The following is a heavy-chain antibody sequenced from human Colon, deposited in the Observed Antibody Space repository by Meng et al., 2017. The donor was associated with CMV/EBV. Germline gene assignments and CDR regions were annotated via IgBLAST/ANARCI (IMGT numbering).Heavy chain of an antibody. CDR1: GFTFSNYW. CDR2: INEDGSEK. Sequence: LSCVTSGFTFSNYWLTWVRQAPGRGLEVVANINEDGSEKVYVDFVRGRFTISRDNAKTSLYLQMNSLRVEDTAVYYCAREQRGGTYWGQGTLVTVSS. CDR3: AREQRGGTY. J-gene: IGHJ4*02. V-gene: IGHV3-7*01. D-gene: IGHD1-1*01.